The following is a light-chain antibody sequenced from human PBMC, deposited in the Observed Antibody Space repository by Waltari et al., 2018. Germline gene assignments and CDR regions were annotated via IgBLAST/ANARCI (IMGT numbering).Light chain of an antibody. CDR3: QHYLRLPVT. J-gene: IGKJ1*01. CDR2: GAS. CDR1: QSVSRA. Sequence: EIVLTQSPGTLSLSQGERATLSCRASQSVSRALTWYQQKPGQAPRLLIYGASTRATGIPDRFSGSGSGTDFSLTISRLEPDDFAVYYCQHYLRLPVTFGQGTTVEI. V-gene: IGKV3-20*01.